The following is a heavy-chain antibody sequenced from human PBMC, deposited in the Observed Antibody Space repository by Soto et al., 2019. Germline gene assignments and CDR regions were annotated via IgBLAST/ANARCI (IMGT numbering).Heavy chain of an antibody. J-gene: IGHJ6*02. CDR1: GFTVSTNV. CDR3: ARARMQLWPNYYDDGLDV. Sequence: EVQLVESGGGLVQPGGSLRLSCAASGFTVSTNVMTWVRQAPGKGLEWVSVIYSAGSTFYADSVKGRFTITRDNSKNTLYFQLNSLKAEDTAVYYCARARMQLWPNYYDDGLDVWGQGTTVTVSS. D-gene: IGHD5-18*01. V-gene: IGHV3-66*01. CDR2: IYSAGST.